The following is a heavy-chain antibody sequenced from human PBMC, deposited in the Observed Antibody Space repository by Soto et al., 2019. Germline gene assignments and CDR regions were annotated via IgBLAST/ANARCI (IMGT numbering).Heavy chain of an antibody. CDR2: IKQDGSEK. J-gene: IGHJ4*02. CDR3: ARDKPAVAGTFDY. CDR1: GFTFSSYW. Sequence: GGSLRLSCAASGFTFSSYWMSWVRQAPGKGLEWVANIKQDGSEKYCVDSVKGRFTISRDNAKNSLYLQMNSLRAEDTAVYYCARDKPAVAGTFDYWGQGTLVTVSS. D-gene: IGHD6-19*01. V-gene: IGHV3-7*01.